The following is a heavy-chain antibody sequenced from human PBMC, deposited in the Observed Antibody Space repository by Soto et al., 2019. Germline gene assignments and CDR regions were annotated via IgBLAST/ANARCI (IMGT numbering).Heavy chain of an antibody. J-gene: IGHJ6*02. CDR2: IYHSGST. CDR1: GGSISSSNW. CDR3: ARDGGAMAYYYYGMDV. Sequence: KSSTTLSLTCAVSGGSISSSNWWSWVRQPPGKGLEWIGEIYHSGSTNYNPSLKSRVTISVDKSKNQFSLKLSSVTAADTAVYYCARDGGAMAYYYYGMDVWGQGTTVTVSS. D-gene: IGHD3-16*01. V-gene: IGHV4-4*02.